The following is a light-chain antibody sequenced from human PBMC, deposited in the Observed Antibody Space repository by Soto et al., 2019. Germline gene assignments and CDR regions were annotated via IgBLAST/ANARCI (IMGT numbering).Light chain of an antibody. Sequence: DIQMTQSPSSLSASVGDRVTITCRASQGISNYLAWYQQKPGKVPKLLIYAASTLQSGVPSRFSGSGSGTDFTLTISSLQPDDFAVYYCQQYNNWPPITFGQGTRLEIK. CDR1: QGISNY. CDR2: AAS. J-gene: IGKJ5*01. CDR3: QQYNNWPPIT. V-gene: IGKV1-27*01.